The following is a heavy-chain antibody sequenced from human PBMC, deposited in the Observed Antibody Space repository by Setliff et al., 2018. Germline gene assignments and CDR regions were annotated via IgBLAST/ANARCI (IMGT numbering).Heavy chain of an antibody. CDR1: DDSFTSSRYY. CDR3: VRPGGTTVVARHFDY. CDR2: ISYSGTP. Sequence: ETLSLTCTVSDDSFTSSRYYWGWIRQAPGSGLEWIGSISYSGTPYYNASVESRVTISIDTSRNQFSLELRSVTVADTATYYCVRPGGTTVVARHFDYWGSGILVTVSS. D-gene: IGHD2-15*01. J-gene: IGHJ4*01. V-gene: IGHV4-39*01.